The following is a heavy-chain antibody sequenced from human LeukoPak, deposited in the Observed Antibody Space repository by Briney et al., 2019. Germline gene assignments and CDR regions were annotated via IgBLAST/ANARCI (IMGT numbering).Heavy chain of an antibody. V-gene: IGHV3-21*01. J-gene: IGHJ6*02. CDR1: GFTFSSYS. CDR3: ARDQRSYYYYGMDV. D-gene: IGHD6-25*01. CDR2: ISSSSSYI. Sequence: KPGGSLRLSCAASGFTFSSYSMNWVRQAPGKGLEWVSSISSSSSYIYYADSVKGRFTISRDNAKNSLYLQMNSLRAEATAVYYCARDQRSYYYYGMDVWGQGTTVTVSS.